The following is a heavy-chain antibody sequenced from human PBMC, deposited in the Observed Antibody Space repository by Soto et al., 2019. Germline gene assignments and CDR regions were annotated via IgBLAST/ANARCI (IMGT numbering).Heavy chain of an antibody. V-gene: IGHV4-4*02. CDR2: IYHSGNT. J-gene: IGHJ5*02. CDR1: GGSINSSNW. Sequence: QVQLQESGPGLVKPSGTLSLTCAVSGGSINSSNWWTWVRQPPGKGLAWVGNIYHSGNTNYTPSLKSRLSLSVAKSKHQFSLRLSSVTAADPTIYYCAREGPATIAADLSWFDPWGQGTLVTVSS. CDR3: AREGPATIAADLSWFDP. D-gene: IGHD6-13*01.